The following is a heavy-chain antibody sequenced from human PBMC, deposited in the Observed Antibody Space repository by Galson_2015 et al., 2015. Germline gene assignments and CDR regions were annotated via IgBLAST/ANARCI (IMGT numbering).Heavy chain of an antibody. CDR2: IYYYGST. CDR3: ARQDYYDSSMGY. D-gene: IGHD3-22*01. Sequence: ETLSLTCTVSGGSIRSSSYYWVWIRQPPGKGLEWIGSIYYYGSTDYNPSLKSRVTISADTSKNQFSLNLSSVTAADTAVYYCARQDYYDSSMGYWGQGTLVTVSS. CDR1: GGSIRSSSYY. J-gene: IGHJ4*02. V-gene: IGHV4-39*01.